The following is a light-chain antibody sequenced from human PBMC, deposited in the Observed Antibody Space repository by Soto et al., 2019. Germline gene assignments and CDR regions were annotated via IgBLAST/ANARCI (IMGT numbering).Light chain of an antibody. CDR3: QQYDTSPPT. CDR2: RTF. Sequence: IVLTQSPGTLSLSPGERATLSCRASQPITSRYLAWYQHQPGQAPRLLIYRTFARAPGIPDRFSGGGSGTDFTLTISRLEREDFAVYYCQQYDTSPPTSGQGTRLDIK. V-gene: IGKV3-20*01. CDR1: QPITSRY. J-gene: IGKJ5*01.